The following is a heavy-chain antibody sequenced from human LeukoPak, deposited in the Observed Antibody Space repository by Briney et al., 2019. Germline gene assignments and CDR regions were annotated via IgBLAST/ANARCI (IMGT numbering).Heavy chain of an antibody. V-gene: IGHV1-69*01. D-gene: IGHD2-2*01. CDR3: ARRLYCSSTSCYSSSYYYYGMDV. CDR2: IIPIFGTA. CDR1: GGTFSSYA. Sequence: SVKVSCKASGGTFSSYAISWVRQAPGQGLEWMGGIIPIFGTANYAQKFQGRVTITADESTSTAYMELSSLRSEDTAVYYCARRLYCSSTSCYSSSYYYYGMDVWGQETTVTVSS. J-gene: IGHJ6*02.